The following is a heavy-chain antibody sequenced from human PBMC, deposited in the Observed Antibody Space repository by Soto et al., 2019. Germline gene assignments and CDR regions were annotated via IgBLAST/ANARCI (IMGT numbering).Heavy chain of an antibody. D-gene: IGHD6-19*01. CDR2: IIPMFGIP. J-gene: IGHJ3*01. CDR1: GGTLSKHA. Sequence: QVQLVQSGAEVKKPGSSVKVSCKASGGTLSKHAITWVRRAPGQGLEWLGGIIPMFGIPNYSQKFQGRVTISADDSTNTSHRELNSLTSEDTAIYYCARGGTSGWLKGAYDVWGQGTMVTVS. CDR3: ARGGTSGWLKGAYDV. V-gene: IGHV1-69*01.